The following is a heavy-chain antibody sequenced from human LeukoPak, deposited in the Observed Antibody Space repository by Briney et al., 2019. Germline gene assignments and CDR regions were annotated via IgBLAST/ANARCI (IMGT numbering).Heavy chain of an antibody. V-gene: IGHV3-23*01. D-gene: IGHD3-10*01. CDR2: ISGSGTST. CDR3: AKSSRVRESGY. CDR1: GFTFSSYA. J-gene: IGHJ4*02. Sequence: AGGSLRLSCAASGFTFSSYAMSWVRQAPGKGLEWVSGISGSGTSTYYADSVKGRFTISRDNSKNTLYLQMNSLRAEDTAVYYCAKSSRVRESGYWGQGTLVTVSS.